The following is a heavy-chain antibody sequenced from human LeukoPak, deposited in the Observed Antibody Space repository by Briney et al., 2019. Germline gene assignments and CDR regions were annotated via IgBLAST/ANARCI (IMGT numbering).Heavy chain of an antibody. CDR3: ARGDYYGSGSYYNQVPFDY. J-gene: IGHJ4*02. D-gene: IGHD3-10*01. Sequence: SETLSLTCTVSGGSISSYYWSWIRQPPGKGLEWIGYIYYSGSTNYNPSLKSRVTISVDTFKNQFSLRLSSVTAADTAVYYCARGDYYGSGSYYNQVPFDYWGQGTLVTVSS. CDR1: GGSISSYY. V-gene: IGHV4-59*01. CDR2: IYYSGST.